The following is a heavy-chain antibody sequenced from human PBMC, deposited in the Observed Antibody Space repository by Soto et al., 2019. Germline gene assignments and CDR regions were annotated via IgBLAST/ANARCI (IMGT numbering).Heavy chain of an antibody. CDR2: ISAYNGNR. V-gene: IGHV1-18*01. Sequence: QVQLVQSGAEVKKPGASVKVSCKASGYTFNSYGISWVRQAPGQGLEWMGWISAYNGNRNYAQKXQXXXTXXPDTSTSTAYMELRSLRSDDTAVYNCARHGPPLDYWGQGTPVTVSS. CDR1: GYTFNSYG. J-gene: IGHJ4*02. CDR3: ARHGPPLDY.